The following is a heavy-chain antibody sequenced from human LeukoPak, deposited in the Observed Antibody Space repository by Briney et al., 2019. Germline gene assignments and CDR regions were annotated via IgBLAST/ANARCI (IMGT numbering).Heavy chain of an antibody. CDR1: GFTFSSFE. J-gene: IGHJ4*02. D-gene: IGHD5-12*01. CDR3: ARDGGYGDYLGY. Sequence: AGSLSLSCAASGFTFSSFEMNWVRQAPGKGLEWVSYISSSGNGIYYAGSVKGRFTISRDNAKKSLNLQMNSLRAEDTAVYYCARDGGYGDYLGYRGAGNLGTISS. CDR2: ISSSGNGI. V-gene: IGHV3-48*03.